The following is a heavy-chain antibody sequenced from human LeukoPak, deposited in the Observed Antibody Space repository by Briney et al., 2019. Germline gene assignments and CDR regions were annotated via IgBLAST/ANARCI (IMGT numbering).Heavy chain of an antibody. Sequence: GGSLRLSCAASGFTVSSSYMSWVRQAPGKGLEWVSVIYSGGSTYYADSVKGRFTISRDNSKNTLYLQMNSLRAEDTAVYYCARDDGITNWFDPWGQGTLVTVSS. CDR2: IYSGGST. CDR3: ARDDGITNWFDP. CDR1: GFTVSSSY. D-gene: IGHD1-14*01. V-gene: IGHV3-66*02. J-gene: IGHJ5*02.